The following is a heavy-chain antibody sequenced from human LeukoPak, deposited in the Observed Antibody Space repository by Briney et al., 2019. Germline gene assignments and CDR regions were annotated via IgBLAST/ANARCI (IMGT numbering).Heavy chain of an antibody. J-gene: IGHJ4*02. V-gene: IGHV3-48*01. CDR3: ARDKMQQSTEGSNFDH. D-gene: IGHD6-13*01. Sequence: PGGSLRLSCAASGFTFSSYSMNWVRQAPGKGLEWVSYISSSSSTIYYADSVKGRFTISRDNAKNSLYLQMNSLRVEDTAVYYCARDKMQQSTEGSNFDHWGQGTLVTVSS. CDR1: GFTFSSYS. CDR2: ISSSSSTI.